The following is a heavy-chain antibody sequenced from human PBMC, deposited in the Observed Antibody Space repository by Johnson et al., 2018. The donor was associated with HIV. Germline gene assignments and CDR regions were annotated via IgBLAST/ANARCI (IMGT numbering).Heavy chain of an antibody. V-gene: IGHV3-66*01. CDR2: IYSGGST. CDR3: ARGVRGVIID. D-gene: IGHD3-10*01. CDR1: GFTVRSSY. J-gene: IGHJ3*01. Sequence: VQLVESGGGLVQPGGSLRLSCAASGFTVRSSYMSWVRQVPGKGLEHVSVIYSGGSTYYADSVKGRFTISRDSSKNTVYLQMNNLRAEDTAVYNCARGVRGVIIDWGQGTMVAVSS.